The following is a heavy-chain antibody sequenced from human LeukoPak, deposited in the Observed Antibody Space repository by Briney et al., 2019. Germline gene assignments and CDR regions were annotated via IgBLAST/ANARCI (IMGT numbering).Heavy chain of an antibody. CDR3: ARAREVDTAMVTTS. CDR2: ISYDGSNK. V-gene: IGHV3-30*04. D-gene: IGHD5-18*01. J-gene: IGHJ5*02. CDR1: GFTFSSYA. Sequence: GGSLRLSCAASGFTFSSYAMHWVRQAPGKGLGWVAVISYDGSNKYYADSVKGRFTISRDNSKNTLYLQMNSLRAEDTAVYYCARAREVDTAMVTTSWGQGTLVTVSS.